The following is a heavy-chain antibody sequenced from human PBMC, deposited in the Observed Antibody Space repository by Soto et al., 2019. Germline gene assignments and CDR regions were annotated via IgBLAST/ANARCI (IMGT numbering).Heavy chain of an antibody. V-gene: IGHV1-18*04. CDR3: ARDLGYCSGGSCRERGWFDP. CDR2: ISAYNGNT. Sequence: ASVKVSCKASGYTFTSYGISWVRQAPGQGLEWMGWISAYNGNTNYAQKLQGRVTMTTDTSTSTAYMELRSLRSDDTAVYYCARDLGYCSGGSCRERGWFDPWGQGTLVTVSS. CDR1: GYTFTSYG. J-gene: IGHJ5*02. D-gene: IGHD2-15*01.